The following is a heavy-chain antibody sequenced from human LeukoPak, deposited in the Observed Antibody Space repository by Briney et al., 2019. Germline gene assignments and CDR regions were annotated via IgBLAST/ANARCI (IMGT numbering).Heavy chain of an antibody. D-gene: IGHD2/OR15-2a*01. CDR3: ARSPTFYYYMDV. J-gene: IGHJ6*03. CDR1: GFTFSSYS. V-gene: IGHV3-21*01. Sequence: GGSLRLSCAASGFTFSSYSMNWVRQAPGKGLEWVSSISSSNSYIYYADSVKGRFTISRDNAKNSLYLQMNSLRAEDTAVYYCARSPTFYYYMDVWGKGTTVTISS. CDR2: ISSSNSYI.